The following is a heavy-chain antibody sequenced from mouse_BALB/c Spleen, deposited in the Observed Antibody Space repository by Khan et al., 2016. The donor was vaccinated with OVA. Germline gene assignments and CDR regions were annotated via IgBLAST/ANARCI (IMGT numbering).Heavy chain of an antibody. CDR1: GYSFTGYY. V-gene: IGHV1-26*01. Sequence: EVQLQQSGPDLVKPGASVKMSCKASGYSFTGYYMNWVKQSHGKSLECIGRINPNTGNTNYNQKFKGKVVFIVDTSSSTVYMELRSLTSDDSAVYYCARGYDFFAYWGQGTLVTVSA. D-gene: IGHD2-14*01. CDR3: ARGYDFFAY. CDR2: INPNTGNT. J-gene: IGHJ3*01.